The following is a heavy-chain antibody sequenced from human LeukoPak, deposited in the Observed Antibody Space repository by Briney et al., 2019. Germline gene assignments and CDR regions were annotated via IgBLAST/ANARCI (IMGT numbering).Heavy chain of an antibody. CDR3: ARDRGYSSSNWFDP. CDR1: GGSFSGYY. V-gene: IGHV4-34*01. J-gene: IGHJ5*02. D-gene: IGHD5-18*01. CDR2: INHSGST. Sequence: TSETLSLTCAVYGGSFSGYYWSWIRQPPGKGLEWIGEINHSGSTNYNPSLKSRVTISVDTSKNQFSLKLSSVTAADTAVYYCARDRGYSSSNWFDPWGQGTLVTVSS.